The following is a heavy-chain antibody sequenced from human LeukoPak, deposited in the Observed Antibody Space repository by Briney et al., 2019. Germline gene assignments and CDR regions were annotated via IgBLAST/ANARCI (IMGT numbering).Heavy chain of an antibody. V-gene: IGHV4-38-2*02. CDR3: ARDRGASYSSWFDP. CDR2: IYHSGST. J-gene: IGHJ5*02. Sequence: SETLSLTCTVSGYSISSGYYWGWIRQPPGKGLEWIGSIYHSGSTYYNPSLKSRVTISVDTSKNQFSLKLSSVTAADTAVYYCARDRGASYSSWFDPWGQGTLVTVSS. CDR1: GYSISSGYY. D-gene: IGHD1-26*01.